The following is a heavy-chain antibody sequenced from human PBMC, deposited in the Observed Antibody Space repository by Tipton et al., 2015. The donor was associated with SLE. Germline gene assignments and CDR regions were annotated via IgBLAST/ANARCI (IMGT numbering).Heavy chain of an antibody. Sequence: TLSLTCTVSGGSISSSIYNWGWIRPPPGKGLEWVGSTFHTGSTYPNPSRPSRVAISVDTSRNQLSLRLGSVTAADTAVYYCARADYIMTCWGNRGALDIWGQGTMVTVSS. CDR3: ARADYIMTCWGNRGALDI. CDR1: GGSISSSIYN. J-gene: IGHJ3*02. V-gene: IGHV4-39*01. D-gene: IGHD3-9*01. CDR2: TFHTGST.